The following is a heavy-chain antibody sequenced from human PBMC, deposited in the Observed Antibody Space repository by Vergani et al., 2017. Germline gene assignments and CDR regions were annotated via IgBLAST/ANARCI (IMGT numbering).Heavy chain of an antibody. CDR1: GFTFSSYA. D-gene: IGHD6-6*01. CDR2: ISGSGGST. CDR3: AKEPPSIAVLGLNWFDP. V-gene: IGHV3-23*04. Sequence: EVQLVESGGGLVQPGGSLRLSCAASGFTFSSYAMSWVRQAPGKGLGWVSAISGSGGSTYYADSRKGRFTTARDKSKNTLYLQMNSLRDKDPAVYYCAKEPPSIAVLGLNWFDPWGQGTLVTGSA. J-gene: IGHJ5*02.